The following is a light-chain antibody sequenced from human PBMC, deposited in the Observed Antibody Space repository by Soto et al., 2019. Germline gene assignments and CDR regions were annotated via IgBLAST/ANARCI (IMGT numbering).Light chain of an antibody. CDR3: QQSHSTPLFT. J-gene: IGKJ3*01. CDR2: AAD. CDR1: QSINTY. Sequence: DIQMTQSPSSLSASVGARVTITCRASQSINTYLNWYQQKPGKVPKLLIYAADTLQSGVPSRFSGSGTGTDFTLTISSLQPEDFATYYCQQSHSTPLFTFGPGTTVDSK. V-gene: IGKV1-39*01.